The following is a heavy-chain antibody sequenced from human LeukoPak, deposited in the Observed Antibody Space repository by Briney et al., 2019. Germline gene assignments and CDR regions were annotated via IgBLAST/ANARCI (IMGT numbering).Heavy chain of an antibody. Sequence: PSQTLSLTCTVSGGSISSGGYYWSWTRQPPGKGLEWIGHVYHSGTTNYNPSLKSRVTISVDRSKNQFSLKLSSVTAADTAVYYCARGRSGTYGDDAFDIWGQGTMVTVSS. V-gene: IGHV4-30-2*01. CDR3: ARGRSGTYGDDAFDI. J-gene: IGHJ3*02. D-gene: IGHD1-26*01. CDR1: GGSISSGGYY. CDR2: VYHSGTT.